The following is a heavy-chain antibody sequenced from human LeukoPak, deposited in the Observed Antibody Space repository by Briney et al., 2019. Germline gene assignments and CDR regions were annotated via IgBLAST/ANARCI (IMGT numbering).Heavy chain of an antibody. D-gene: IGHD4/OR15-4a*01. CDR2: ISSTSRHI. J-gene: IGHJ6*03. CDR3: ARGGAYYYYMDV. CDR1: GFTFSSYS. V-gene: IGHV3-21*01. Sequence: GGSLRLSCAASGFTFSSYSMNWVRQAPGKGLEWVSSISSTSRHIYYADSVKGRFTICRDNAKNSLYLQMNSLRAEDTAVYYCARGGAYYYYMDVWGKGTTVTVSS.